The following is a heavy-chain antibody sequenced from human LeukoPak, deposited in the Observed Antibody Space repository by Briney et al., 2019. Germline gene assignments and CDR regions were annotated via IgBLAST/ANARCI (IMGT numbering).Heavy chain of an antibody. J-gene: IGHJ4*02. CDR2: IKYDGNEE. Sequence: GGSLRLSCAASGFTFSIYWMSWMRQAPGKGLEWVANIKYDGNEEYYVDSVKGRFTISRDNAKNSLYLQLNSLRVEDTAVYYCKSGGAAPGSFDYWGQGTLVTVSP. CDR3: KSGGAAPGSFDY. D-gene: IGHD1-1*01. CDR1: GFTFSIYW. V-gene: IGHV3-7*01.